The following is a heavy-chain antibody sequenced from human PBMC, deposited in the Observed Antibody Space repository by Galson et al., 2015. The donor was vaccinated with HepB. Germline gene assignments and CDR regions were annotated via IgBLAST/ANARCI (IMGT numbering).Heavy chain of an antibody. J-gene: IGHJ4*02. V-gene: IGHV3-15*01. D-gene: IGHD3-22*01. CDR1: GFTFSNAW. Sequence: SLRLSCAASGFTFSNAWMSWVRQAPGKGLEWVGRIKSKTDGGTTDYAAPVKGRFTISRDDSKNTLYLQMNSLKTEDTAVYYCTTGPYYYDSSGYLTSPFDYWGQGTLVTVSS. CDR2: IKSKTDGGTT. CDR3: TTGPYYYDSSGYLTSPFDY.